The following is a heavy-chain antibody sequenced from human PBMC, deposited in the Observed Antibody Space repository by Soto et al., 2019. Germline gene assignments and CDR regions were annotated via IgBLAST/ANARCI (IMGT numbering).Heavy chain of an antibody. V-gene: IGHV4-30-4*01. Sequence: PSETLSLTCTVSGGSISSGDYYWSWIRQPPGKGLEWIGYIYYSGSTYYNPSLKSRVTISVDTSKNQFSLKLSSVTAADTAVYYCARDGYNSGTFDYWGQGTLVNVS. CDR1: GGSISSGDYY. CDR3: ARDGYNSGTFDY. D-gene: IGHD1-1*01. CDR2: IYYSGST. J-gene: IGHJ4*02.